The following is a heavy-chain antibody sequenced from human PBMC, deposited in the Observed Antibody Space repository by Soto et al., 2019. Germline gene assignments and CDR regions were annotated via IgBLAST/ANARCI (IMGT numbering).Heavy chain of an antibody. CDR3: ARVARNGANRGFGYFDY. Sequence: SETLSLTCAVSSGSISISNWRSWVRQPPGKGLEWIGEIYPSGSTNYNPSLKRRVTISVDKSKNQFSLKLSSVTAADTAVYYCARVARNGANRGFGYFDYWGQGTLVTVSS. V-gene: IGHV4-4*02. CDR1: SGSISISNW. CDR2: IYPSGST. D-gene: IGHD3-16*01. J-gene: IGHJ4*02.